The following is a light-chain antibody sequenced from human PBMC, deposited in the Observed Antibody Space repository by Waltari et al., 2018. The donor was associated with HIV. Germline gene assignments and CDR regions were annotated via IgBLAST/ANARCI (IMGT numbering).Light chain of an antibody. Sequence: NFMLTQPHSVLESPGKTVAISCTRSSGSIASNYVQWYQQRPGSSPTTVIYEDNQRPSGVPDRFSGSIDSSSNSASLTISGLKTEDEADYYCQSSDSSNWVFGGGTKLTVL. CDR3: QSSDSSNWV. CDR1: SGSIASNY. J-gene: IGLJ3*02. CDR2: EDN. V-gene: IGLV6-57*01.